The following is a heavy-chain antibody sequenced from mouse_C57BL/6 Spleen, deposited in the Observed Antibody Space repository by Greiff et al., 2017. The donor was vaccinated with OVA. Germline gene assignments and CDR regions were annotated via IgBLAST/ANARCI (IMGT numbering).Heavy chain of an antibody. CDR1: GYTFTSYW. D-gene: IGHD1-1*01. Sequence: QVQLQQPGAELVKPGASVKLSCKASGYTFTSYWMQWVKQRPGQGLEWIGEIDPSDSYSNYNQKFNGKAPLTVDTSSSTAYMQLSSLTSEDSAVYCGARRYYDGSSYAMDDWGQGTSVTVSS. J-gene: IGHJ4*01. CDR2: IDPSDSYS. CDR3: ARRYYDGSSYAMDD. V-gene: IGHV1-50*01.